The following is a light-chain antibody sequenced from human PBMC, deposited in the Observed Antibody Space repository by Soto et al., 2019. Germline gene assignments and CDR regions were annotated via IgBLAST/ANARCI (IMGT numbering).Light chain of an antibody. CDR1: SSDIGFYNY. J-gene: IGLJ2*01. CDR3: NSYATSNSLI. Sequence: QSALTQPASVSGSLGQSITISCTGTSSDIGFYNYVSWYQQHPGKAPKLIIYEVSYRPSGVSNRFSASKYANTASLTISGLQAEDEADYYCNSYATSNSLIFGGGTQLTVL. V-gene: IGLV2-14*01. CDR2: EVS.